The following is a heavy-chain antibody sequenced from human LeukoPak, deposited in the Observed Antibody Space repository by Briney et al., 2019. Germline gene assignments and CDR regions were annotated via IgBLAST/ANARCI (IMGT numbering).Heavy chain of an antibody. J-gene: IGHJ5*02. CDR3: AKWDFFGDYFSFDP. V-gene: IGHV3-7*01. D-gene: IGHD1-26*01. CDR1: GFTFRSDW. CDR2: IKHDLSET. Sequence: GGSLRLSCAASGFTFRSDWMSWVRQAPGKGLEWVATIKHDLSETRYADSVKGRFTVSRDNPKNSLFLQMNSLRVEDTALYFCAKWDFFGDYFSFDPRGQGTRVTVSS.